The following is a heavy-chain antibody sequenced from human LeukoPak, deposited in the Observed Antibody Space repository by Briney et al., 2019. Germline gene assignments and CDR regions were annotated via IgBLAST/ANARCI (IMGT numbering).Heavy chain of an antibody. CDR2: IYYSGNT. D-gene: IGHD5-18*01. J-gene: IGHJ4*02. CDR1: GGSISSSSYY. CDR3: ARDRIQLWLHDY. V-gene: IGHV4-39*07. Sequence: SETLSLTCTVSGGSISSSSYYWGWIRQPPGKGLEWIGSIYYSGNTYYNPSLKSRVTISVDTSKNQFSLKLNSVTAADTAVYYCARDRIQLWLHDYWGQGTLVTVSS.